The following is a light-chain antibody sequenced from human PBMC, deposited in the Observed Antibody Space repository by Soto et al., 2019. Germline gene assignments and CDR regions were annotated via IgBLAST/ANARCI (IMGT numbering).Light chain of an antibody. CDR1: QSISTW. J-gene: IGKJ1*01. V-gene: IGKV1-5*03. CDR2: KAS. Sequence: DIQMTQSPSTLSASVGDRVTITCRASQSISTWLAWYQQKAGKAPKLLIYKASILESGVPSRFSGSGSGTEFTLPISSLQPDDVATYYCQQYNTYWTFGQGTKVEIK. CDR3: QQYNTYWT.